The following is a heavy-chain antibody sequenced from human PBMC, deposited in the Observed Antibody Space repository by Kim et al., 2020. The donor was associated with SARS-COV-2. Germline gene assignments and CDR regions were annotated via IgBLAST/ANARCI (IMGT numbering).Heavy chain of an antibody. J-gene: IGHJ6*02. D-gene: IGHD3-16*02. V-gene: IGHV3-11*01. CDR2: ISSSGSTI. CDR1: GFTFSDYY. CDR3: ASPFPSMITFGGVIVNHYYYYGMDV. Sequence: GGSLRLSCAASGFTFSDYYMSWIRQAPGKGLEWVSYISSSGSTIYYADSVKGRFTISRDNAKNSLYLQMNSLRAEDTAVYYCASPFPSMITFGGVIVNHYYYYGMDVWGQGTTVTVSS.